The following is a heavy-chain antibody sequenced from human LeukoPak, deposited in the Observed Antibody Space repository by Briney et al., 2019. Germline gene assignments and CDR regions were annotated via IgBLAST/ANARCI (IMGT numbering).Heavy chain of an antibody. D-gene: IGHD2-15*01. J-gene: IGHJ4*02. V-gene: IGHV4-4*02. CDR3: ARNAAHEYYFDY. CDR1: GGSISSTNW. CDR2: TSHRGST. Sequence: SGTLSLTCSVSGGSISSTNWWSWVRQPPGKGLEWIGETSHRGSTNYNPSLKSRVTISVDKSKNQFSLKLSSVTAADTAVYYCARNAAHEYYFDYWGQGTLVTISS.